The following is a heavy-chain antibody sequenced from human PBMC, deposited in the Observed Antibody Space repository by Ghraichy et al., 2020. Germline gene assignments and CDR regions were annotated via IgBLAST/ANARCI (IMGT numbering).Heavy chain of an antibody. D-gene: IGHD6-6*01. CDR1: GGSISSSSYY. V-gene: IGHV4-39*01. CDR3: ARHILEYTSSCPLDY. CDR2: IFYSGST. J-gene: IGHJ4*02. Sequence: SETLSLTCTVSGGSISSSSYYWGWIRQPPGKGLEWIGSIFYSGSTYYNPSLKSRVTISVDTSKNQFSLKLSSVTAADTAVYYCARHILEYTSSCPLDYWGQGTLVTVSS.